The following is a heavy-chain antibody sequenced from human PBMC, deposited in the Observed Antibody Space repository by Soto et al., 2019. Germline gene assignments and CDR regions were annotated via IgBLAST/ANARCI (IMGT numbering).Heavy chain of an antibody. D-gene: IGHD3-3*01. Sequence: GASVKVSCKASGYTFTSYYMHWVRQAPGQGLEWMGIINPSGGDTRYSQKFQGRVTITRDTSTSTAYMELSSPRSEDTAVYYCARAPFLKGVVKIGRFDYWGQGTLVTVSS. CDR3: ARAPFLKGVVKIGRFDY. V-gene: IGHV1-46*01. CDR2: INPSGGDT. J-gene: IGHJ4*02. CDR1: GYTFTSYY.